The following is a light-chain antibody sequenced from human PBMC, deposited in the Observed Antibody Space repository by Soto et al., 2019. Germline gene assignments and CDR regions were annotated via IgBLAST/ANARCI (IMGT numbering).Light chain of an antibody. Sequence: NFMLTQPHSVSESPGKTVTISCTRSSGSIASNYVQWYQQRPGSAPTTVIYEDNQRPSGVPDRFSGSIDSSSNSASLTISGLKYEDEADYYCQSYDSSNVVFGGGTKLTVL. V-gene: IGLV6-57*04. J-gene: IGLJ2*01. CDR2: EDN. CDR3: QSYDSSNVV. CDR1: SGSIASNY.